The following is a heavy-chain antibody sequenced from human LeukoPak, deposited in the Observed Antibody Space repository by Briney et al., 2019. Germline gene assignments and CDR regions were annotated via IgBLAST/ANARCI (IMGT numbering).Heavy chain of an antibody. D-gene: IGHD3-3*01. CDR2: IHYSGST. V-gene: IGHV4-59*11. J-gene: IGHJ5*02. CDR3: ARANSRFLEWLSVPNWFDP. CDR1: GGSISSHY. Sequence: SETLSLTSTVSGGSISSHYWSWIRQPPGKGLEWIGYIHYSGSTNYNPSLKSRVTISVDTSKNQFSLKLSSVTAAVTAVYYCARANSRFLEWLSVPNWFDPWGQGTLVAVSS.